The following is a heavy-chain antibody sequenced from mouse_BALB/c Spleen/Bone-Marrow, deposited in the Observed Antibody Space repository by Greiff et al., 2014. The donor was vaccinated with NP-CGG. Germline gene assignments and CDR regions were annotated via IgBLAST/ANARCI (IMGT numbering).Heavy chain of an antibody. CDR2: INPSNGRT. CDR1: GYTFTSYW. V-gene: IGHV1S81*02. J-gene: IGHJ4*01. Sequence: QVQLQQSGAELVKPGASVKLPCKAFGYTFTSYWMHWVKQRPGQGLEWIGEINPSNGRTNYNETFKSKATLTVDKSSTTAYMQLSSLTSDDSAVYYCARYVNYDAMDYWGQGTSVTVSS. CDR3: ARYVNYDAMDY.